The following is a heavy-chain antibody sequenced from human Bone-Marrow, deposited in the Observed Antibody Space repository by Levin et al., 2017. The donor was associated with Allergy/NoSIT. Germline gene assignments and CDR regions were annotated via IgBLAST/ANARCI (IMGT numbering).Heavy chain of an antibody. J-gene: IGHJ6*02. V-gene: IGHV4-59*01. CDR3: ARDLRRDGYNLSGYYYGMDV. CDR2: IYYSGST. CDR1: GGSISSYY. D-gene: IGHD5-24*01. Sequence: SQTLSLTCTVSGGSISSYYWSWIRQPPGKGLEWIGYIYYSGSTNYNPSLKSRVTISVDTSKNQFSLKLSSVTAADTAVYYCARDLRRDGYNLSGYYYGMDVWGQGTTVTVSS.